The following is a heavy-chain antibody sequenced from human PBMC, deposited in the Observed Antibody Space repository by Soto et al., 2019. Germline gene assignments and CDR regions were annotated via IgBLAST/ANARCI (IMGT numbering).Heavy chain of an antibody. J-gene: IGHJ4*02. V-gene: IGHV1-46*01. D-gene: IGHD3-22*01. CDR1: GYTFTSYY. CDR3: ARDPYYYDSSGYYPFDY. Sequence: ASVKVSCKASGYTFTSYYMHWVRRAPGQGLEWMGIINPSGGSTSYAQKFQGRVTMTRDTSTSTVYMELSSLRSEDTAVYYCARDPYYYDSSGYYPFDYWGQGTLVTVSS. CDR2: INPSGGST.